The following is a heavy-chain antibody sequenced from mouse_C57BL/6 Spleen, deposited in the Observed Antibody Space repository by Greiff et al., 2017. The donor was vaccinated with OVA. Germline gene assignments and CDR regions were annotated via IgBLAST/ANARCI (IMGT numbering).Heavy chain of an antibody. D-gene: IGHD4-1*01. CDR1: GYSITSGYY. J-gene: IGHJ2*01. V-gene: IGHV3-6*01. Sequence: VQLQQSGPGLVKPSQSLSLTCSVTGYSITSGYYWNWIRQFPGNKLEWMGYISYDGSNNYNPSLKNRISITRDTSKNQFFLKLNSVTTEDTATYYGARGGWDGYFDYWGQGTTLTVSS. CDR2: ISYDGSN. CDR3: ARGGWDGYFDY.